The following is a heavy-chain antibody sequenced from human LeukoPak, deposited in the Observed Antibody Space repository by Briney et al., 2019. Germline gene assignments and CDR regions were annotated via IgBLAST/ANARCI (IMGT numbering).Heavy chain of an antibody. V-gene: IGHV3-20*04. CDR3: ARSVDCGGDCYSGYYFDY. CDR2: INWNGGST. Sequence: GGSLRLSCAASGFTFTNYSMNWVRQAPGKGLEWVSGINWNGGSTGYADSVKGRFTISRDNAKNSLYLQMNSLRAEDTALYYCARSVDCGGDCYSGYYFDYWGQGTLVTVSS. D-gene: IGHD2-21*02. J-gene: IGHJ4*02. CDR1: GFTFTNYS.